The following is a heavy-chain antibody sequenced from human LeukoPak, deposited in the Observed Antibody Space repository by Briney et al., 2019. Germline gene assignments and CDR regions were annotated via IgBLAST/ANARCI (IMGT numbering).Heavy chain of an antibody. CDR3: AKDSGAATYYFDY. D-gene: IGHD3-10*01. CDR2: ISWNSGSI. V-gene: IGHV3-9*01. J-gene: IGHJ4*02. CDR1: GFTFDDYA. Sequence: GGSLRLSCAASGFTFDDYAMHWVRQAPGKGLEWVSGISWNSGSIGYADPVKGRFTISRDNAKNSLYLQMNSLRAEDTALYYCAKDSGAATYYFDYWGQGTLVTVSS.